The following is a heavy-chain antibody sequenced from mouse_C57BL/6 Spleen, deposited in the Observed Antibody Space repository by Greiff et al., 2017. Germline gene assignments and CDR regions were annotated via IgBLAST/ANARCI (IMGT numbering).Heavy chain of an antibody. CDR2: IYPGDGDT. V-gene: IGHV1-82*01. J-gene: IGHJ3*01. CDR1: GYAFSSSW. Sequence: VQLQQSGPELVKPGASVKISCKASGYAFSSSWMNWVKQRPGKGLEWIGRIYPGDGDTNYNEKFKGKATLTADKSSSTAYMQLSILTSEDSAVXVCARNSPDGYYFAYWGQGTLVTVSA. D-gene: IGHD2-3*01. CDR3: ARNSPDGYYFAY.